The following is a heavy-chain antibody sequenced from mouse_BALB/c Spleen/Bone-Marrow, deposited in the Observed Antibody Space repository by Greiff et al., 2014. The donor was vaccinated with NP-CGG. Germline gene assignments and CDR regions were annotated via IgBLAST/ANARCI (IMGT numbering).Heavy chain of an antibody. V-gene: IGHV5-6-5*01. CDR2: ISSGGST. Sequence: EVQRVESGGGLVKPGGSLKLSCAASGFTFSSYAMSWVRQTPEKRLEWVASISSGGSTYYPDSVKGRFTISRDNARNILYLQMSSLRSEDTAMYYCAREVDGWYYFDYWGQGTTLTVSS. CDR3: AREVDGWYYFDY. J-gene: IGHJ2*01. CDR1: GFTFSSYA. D-gene: IGHD2-3*01.